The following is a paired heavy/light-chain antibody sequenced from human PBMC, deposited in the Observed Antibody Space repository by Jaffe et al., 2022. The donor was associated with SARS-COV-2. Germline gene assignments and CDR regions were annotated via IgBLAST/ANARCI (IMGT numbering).Heavy chain of an antibody. D-gene: IGHD3-10*01. Sequence: QVQLVQSGGEVKMPGASVKVSCKASGYTFTNYGISWVRQAPGQGLEWMGWISGYNGNTKYPQKFQGRVTMTTETSTSTAYMELRGLGFDDTAVYYCARALYGSGTYYNLAVDYWGQGTLVTVSS. CDR3: ARALYGSGTYYNLAVDY. CDR2: ISGYNGNT. CDR1: GYTFTNYG. J-gene: IGHJ4*02. V-gene: IGHV1-18*01.
Light chain of an antibody. CDR3: QQHYTSPLT. Sequence: DIVMTQSPDSLAVSLGERATINCKSSQNILYSSNNKNYLAWYQQKPGQPPKLLIYWASTRESGVPDRFSGSGSGTDFTLTISSLQAEDVAVYYCQQHYTSPLTFGGGTKVEIK. CDR2: WAS. CDR1: QNILYSSNNKNY. V-gene: IGKV4-1*01. J-gene: IGKJ4*01.